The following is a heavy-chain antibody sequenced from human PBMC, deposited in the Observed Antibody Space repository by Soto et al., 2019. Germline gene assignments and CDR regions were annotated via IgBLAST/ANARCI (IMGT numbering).Heavy chain of an antibody. D-gene: IGHD1-20*01. Sequence: ASVKVSCKASGYTFTGYYMHWVRQAPGQGLEWMGWINPNSGGTNYAQKFQGWVTMTRDTSISTAYMELSRLRSDDTAVYYCAKESGSITDPYYYCSRRSLDPVSS. CDR2: INPNSGGT. J-gene: IGHJ4*01. V-gene: IGHV1-2*04. CDR3: AKESGSITDPYYY. CDR1: GYTFTGYY.